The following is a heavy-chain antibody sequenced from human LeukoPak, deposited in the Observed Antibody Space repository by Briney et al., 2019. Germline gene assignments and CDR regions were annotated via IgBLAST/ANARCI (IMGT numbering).Heavy chain of an antibody. CDR3: AKDPGCSGGSCYEG. D-gene: IGHD2-15*01. V-gene: IGHV3-23*01. J-gene: IGHJ4*02. Sequence: PGGSLRLSCAASGFTFSSYAMSWVRQAPGKGLEWVSAISGSGGSTYYADSVKGRLTISRDNSKNTLYLQMNSLRAEDTAVYYCAKDPGCSGGSCYEGWGQGTLVTVSS. CDR1: GFTFSSYA. CDR2: ISGSGGST.